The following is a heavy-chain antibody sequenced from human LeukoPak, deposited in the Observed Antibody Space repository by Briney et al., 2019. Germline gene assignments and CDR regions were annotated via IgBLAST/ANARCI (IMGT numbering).Heavy chain of an antibody. D-gene: IGHD2-2*01. V-gene: IGHV4-61*02. J-gene: IGHJ5*02. CDR1: GASISSGSYY. Sequence: SQTLSLTCTVSGASISSGSYYWSWIRQPAGKELEWIGRIYTSGITKYNPSVESRVTISADTSKDQFSLELISVTAADTAVYYCARDFPYCSSTSCYFTWGQGTLVTVSS. CDR2: IYTSGIT. CDR3: ARDFPYCSSTSCYFT.